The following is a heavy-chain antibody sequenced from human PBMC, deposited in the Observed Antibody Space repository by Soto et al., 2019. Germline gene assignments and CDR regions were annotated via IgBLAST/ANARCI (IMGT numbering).Heavy chain of an antibody. Sequence: SETLSLTCTVSGGSISIGGYFWSWIRQHPGKGLEWIGYIYHNGDTYSNPSLKSRVTISVDTSKSQFSLRLNSVAAVDTAMYYCARGWGTGSYYKVFDIWGQGTMVTVSS. CDR3: ARGWGTGSYYKVFDI. D-gene: IGHD1-26*01. J-gene: IGHJ3*02. CDR1: GGSISIGGYF. CDR2: IYHNGDT. V-gene: IGHV4-31*03.